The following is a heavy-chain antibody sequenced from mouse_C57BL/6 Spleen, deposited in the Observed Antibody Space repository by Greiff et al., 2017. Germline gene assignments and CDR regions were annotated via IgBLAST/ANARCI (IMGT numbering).Heavy chain of an antibody. V-gene: IGHV1-55*01. D-gene: IGHD2-3*01. CDR3: ARAAWDGYLFDY. Sequence: VQLQQPGAELVKPGASVTMSCKASGYTFTRYWITWVKQRPGQGLEWIGDIYPGNGSTNYNEKFKSKATLTLDTSSSTAYMQLSCLTSEDSAVYYCARAAWDGYLFDYWGQGTTLTVSS. CDR1: GYTFTRYW. J-gene: IGHJ2*01. CDR2: IYPGNGST.